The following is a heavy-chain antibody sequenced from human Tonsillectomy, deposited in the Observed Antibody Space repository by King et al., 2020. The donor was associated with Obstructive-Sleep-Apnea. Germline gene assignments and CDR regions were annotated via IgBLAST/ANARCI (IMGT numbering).Heavy chain of an antibody. Sequence: VQLVESGGGLVQPGGSLRLSCAASRFTFSSYAMTWVRQAPGEGLEGVSTISGRGGSTYYAESVKGRFTISRDNSESTLYLQMNSLRADDTAVYYCAKDAGVWGQGTLVTVSS. V-gene: IGHV3-23*04. D-gene: IGHD3-10*01. CDR3: AKDAGV. J-gene: IGHJ4*02. CDR2: ISGRGGST. CDR1: RFTFSSYA.